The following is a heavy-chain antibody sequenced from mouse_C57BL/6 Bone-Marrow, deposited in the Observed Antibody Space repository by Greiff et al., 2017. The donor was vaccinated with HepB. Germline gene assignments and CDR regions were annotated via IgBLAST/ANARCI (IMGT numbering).Heavy chain of an antibody. Sequence: EVKVVESGGGLVQPGESLKLSCESNEYEFPSHDMSWVRKTPEKRLELVAAINSDGGSTYYPDTMERRFIISRDNTKKTLYLQMSSLRSEDTALYYCARRPYYYGSSYGAYWGQGTLVTVSA. J-gene: IGHJ3*01. CDR3: ARRPYYYGSSYGAY. D-gene: IGHD1-1*01. CDR1: EYEFPSHD. V-gene: IGHV5-2*01. CDR2: INSDGGST.